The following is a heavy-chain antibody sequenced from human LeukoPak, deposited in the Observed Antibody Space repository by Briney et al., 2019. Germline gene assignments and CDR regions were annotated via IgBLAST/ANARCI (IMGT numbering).Heavy chain of an antibody. D-gene: IGHD3-3*01. J-gene: IGHJ5*02. CDR2: IYHSGST. CDR1: GGSISSGGYS. CDR3: ARHRAKQVLRFLEWYTHSNWFDP. Sequence: SETLSLTCAVSGGSISSGGYSWSWIRQPPGKGLEWIGYIYHSGSTYYNPSLKSRVTISVDTSKNQFSLKLSSVTAADTAVYYCARHRAKQVLRFLEWYTHSNWFDPWGQGTLVTVSS. V-gene: IGHV4-30-2*03.